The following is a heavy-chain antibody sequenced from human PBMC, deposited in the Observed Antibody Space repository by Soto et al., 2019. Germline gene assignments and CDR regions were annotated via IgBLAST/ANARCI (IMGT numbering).Heavy chain of an antibody. CDR3: TTWLTAHFDY. V-gene: IGHV3-74*01. CDR1: GFTFTNYW. J-gene: IGHJ4*02. CDR2: IDGVGTGT. D-gene: IGHD2-21*02. Sequence: GGSLRLSCAASGFTFTNYWMHWVRQVPGKGLVWVSRIDGVGTGTSYSDSVRGRFTISRDNAENTLYLQMDSLRADDTALYYCTTWLTAHFDYWGRGTQVTVSS.